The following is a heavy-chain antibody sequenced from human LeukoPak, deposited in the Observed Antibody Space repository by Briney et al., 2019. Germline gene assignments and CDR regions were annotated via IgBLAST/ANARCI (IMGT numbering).Heavy chain of an antibody. Sequence: ASVKVSCKASGDTFKSYAISWLRQAPGQGLEWMGGFIPLSGTANYAQKFQGRVTITADEFTSTAYMELSSLRSEDTAVYYCARDQYAASGYYFIRPFNWFDPWGQGTLVTVSS. CDR3: ARDQYAASGYYFIRPFNWFDP. V-gene: IGHV1-69*01. J-gene: IGHJ5*02. CDR2: FIPLSGTA. D-gene: IGHD3-22*01. CDR1: GDTFKSYA.